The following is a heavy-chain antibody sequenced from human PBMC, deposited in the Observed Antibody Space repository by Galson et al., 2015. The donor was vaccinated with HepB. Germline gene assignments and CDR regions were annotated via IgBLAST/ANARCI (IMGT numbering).Heavy chain of an antibody. CDR3: AKDGYCSSTSCYPGGMDV. Sequence: SLRLSCAASGFTFSSYAMSWVRQAPGKGLEWVSAISGSGGSTYYADSVKGRFTISRDNSKNTLYLQMNSLRAEDTAVYYCAKDGYCSSTSCYPGGMDVWGQGTTVTVSS. V-gene: IGHV3-23*01. D-gene: IGHD2-2*03. CDR1: GFTFSSYA. J-gene: IGHJ6*02. CDR2: ISGSGGST.